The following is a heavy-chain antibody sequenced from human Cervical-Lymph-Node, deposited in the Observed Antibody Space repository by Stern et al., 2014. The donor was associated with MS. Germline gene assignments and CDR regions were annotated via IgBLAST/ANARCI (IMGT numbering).Heavy chain of an antibody. Sequence: EDQLVESGGGLVQPGGSLRLACAARGFTFNKYTMNWVRQAPGKGLEWLTYISSSGNPIYYADSVKGRFTVSRDNAKNSLFLQMNSLRDEDTAVYYCVRAVTFYGVDVWGQGTTVTVSS. V-gene: IGHV3-48*02. D-gene: IGHD4-23*01. CDR3: VRAVTFYGVDV. CDR1: GFTFNKYT. J-gene: IGHJ6*02. CDR2: ISSSGNPI.